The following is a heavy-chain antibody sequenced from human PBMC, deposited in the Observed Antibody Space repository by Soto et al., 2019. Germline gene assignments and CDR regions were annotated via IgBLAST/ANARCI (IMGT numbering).Heavy chain of an antibody. CDR3: ARETLAAAYAFDI. CDR1: GFTFSSYS. V-gene: IGHV3-21*01. J-gene: IGHJ3*02. D-gene: IGHD2-15*01. CDR2: ISSSSSYI. Sequence: GGSLRLSCAASGFTFSSYSMNWVRQAPGKGLEWVSSISSSSSYIYYADSVKGRFTISRDNAKNSLYLQMNSLRAEDTAVHYCARETLAAAYAFDIWGQGTMVTVSS.